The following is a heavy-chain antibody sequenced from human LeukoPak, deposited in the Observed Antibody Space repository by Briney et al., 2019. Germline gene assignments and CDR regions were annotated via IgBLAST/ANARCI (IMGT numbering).Heavy chain of an antibody. CDR3: ARGEQLVFPAVGSFVDY. Sequence: DPGRSLRLSCAASGFTFSSYGMHWVRQAPGKGLEWVAVIWYDGSNKYYADSVKGRFTISRDNSKNTLYLQMNSLRAEDTAVYYCARGEQLVFPAVGSFVDYWGQGTLVTVSS. J-gene: IGHJ4*02. D-gene: IGHD6-6*01. CDR2: IWYDGSNK. V-gene: IGHV3-33*01. CDR1: GFTFSSYG.